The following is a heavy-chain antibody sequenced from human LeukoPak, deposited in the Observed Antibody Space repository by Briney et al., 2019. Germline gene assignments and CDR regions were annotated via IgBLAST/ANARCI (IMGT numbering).Heavy chain of an antibody. CDR1: GFTFSSYS. D-gene: IGHD6-19*01. V-gene: IGHV3-21*01. CDR3: ARDKKPLIAVNWFDP. J-gene: IGHJ5*02. Sequence: GGSLRLSCAASGFTFSSYSMNWVRQAPGKGLEWVSSISSSSSYIYYADSVKGRFTISRDNAKNSLYLQMNSLRAEDTAVYYCARDKKPLIAVNWFDPWGQGTLVTVSS. CDR2: ISSSSSYI.